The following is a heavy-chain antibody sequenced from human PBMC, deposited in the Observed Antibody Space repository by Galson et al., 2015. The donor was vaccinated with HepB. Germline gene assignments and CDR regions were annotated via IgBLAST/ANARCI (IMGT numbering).Heavy chain of an antibody. D-gene: IGHD4-17*01. CDR3: ARDDYGDDVFDQ. CDR1: GESMNSESYY. J-gene: IGHJ4*02. V-gene: IGHV4-61*02. Sequence: TLSLTCTVSGESMNSESYYWNWIRQPAGKGLEWIGRISFRGRTIYNPSLKGRVTMSVDMSRNQLSLSVSSVIAADTAVYYCARDDYGDDVFDQWGQGILVTVSS. CDR2: ISFRGRT.